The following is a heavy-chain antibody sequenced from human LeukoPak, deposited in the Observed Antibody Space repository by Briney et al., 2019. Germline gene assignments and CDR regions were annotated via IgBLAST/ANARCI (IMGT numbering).Heavy chain of an antibody. CDR3: TRDRGYSYGYSDY. D-gene: IGHD5-18*01. V-gene: IGHV3-49*04. J-gene: IGHJ4*02. CDR2: IRSKAYGGTT. CDR1: GFTFRDYA. Sequence: GGSLRLSCTPSGFTFRDYAMSWVRQALGKGLEGVGFIRSKAYGGTTEYAASVKGRFTISRDDSKSIAYLQMNSLKTEDTAVYYCTRDRGYSYGYSDYWGQGTLVTVSS.